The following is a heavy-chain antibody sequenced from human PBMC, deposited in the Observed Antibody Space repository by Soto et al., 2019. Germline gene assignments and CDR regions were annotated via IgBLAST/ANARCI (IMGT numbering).Heavy chain of an antibody. CDR3: ARRWGRSFDY. CDR1: GGSISSSSYY. CDR2: IYYSGST. D-gene: IGHD2-15*01. J-gene: IGHJ4*02. Sequence: SETLSLTCTVSGGSISSSSYYWGWIRQPPGKGLEWIGSIYYSGSTYYNLSLKSRVTISVDTSKNQFSLKLSSVTAADTAVYYCARRWGRSFDYWGQGTLVTVSS. V-gene: IGHV4-39*01.